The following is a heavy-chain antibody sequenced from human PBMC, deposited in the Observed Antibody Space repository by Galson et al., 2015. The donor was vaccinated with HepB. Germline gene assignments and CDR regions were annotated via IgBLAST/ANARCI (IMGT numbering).Heavy chain of an antibody. D-gene: IGHD4-23*01. Sequence: LRLSCAASGFTFSSYWMHWVRQAPGKGLVWVSRMYSDGATTSADSVKGRFTISRDDAKNTLYLQMNSLRAEDTGVYYCVRGNSGYGNFDYWGKGTLVTVSS. CDR1: GFTFSSYW. CDR3: VRGNSGYGNFDY. J-gene: IGHJ4*02. CDR2: MYSDGAT. V-gene: IGHV3-74*01.